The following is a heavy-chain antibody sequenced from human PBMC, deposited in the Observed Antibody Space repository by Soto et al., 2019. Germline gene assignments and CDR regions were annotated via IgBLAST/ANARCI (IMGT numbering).Heavy chain of an antibody. D-gene: IGHD3-3*02. CDR3: ASPFRAHISIGAFDI. Sequence: ASVKVSCKASGYTFTSYYMHWVRQAPGQGLEWMGIINPSGGSTSYAQKFQGRVTMTRDTSTSTVYMELSSLRSEDTAMYYCASPFRAHISIGAFDIWGQGTMVTVSS. V-gene: IGHV1-46*01. CDR1: GYTFTSYY. CDR2: INPSGGST. J-gene: IGHJ3*02.